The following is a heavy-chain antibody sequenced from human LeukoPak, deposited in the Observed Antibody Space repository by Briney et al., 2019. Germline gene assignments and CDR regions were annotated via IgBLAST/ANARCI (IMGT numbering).Heavy chain of an antibody. CDR3: AKAYDSSGYMWLY. D-gene: IGHD3-22*01. CDR1: GFTVSSNY. CDR2: ISGCGGST. J-gene: IGHJ4*02. V-gene: IGHV3-23*01. Sequence: GGSLRLSFAACGFTVSSNYMSWLRQAPGKGLEWVSAISGCGGSTYYADSVKGRFTISRDNSKNTLYLQMNSLRAEDTAVYYGAKAYDSSGYMWLYWGQGTLVTVSS.